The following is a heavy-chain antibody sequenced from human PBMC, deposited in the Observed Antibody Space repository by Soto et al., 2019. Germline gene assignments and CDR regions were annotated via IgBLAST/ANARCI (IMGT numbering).Heavy chain of an antibody. CDR2: IRSKTDGGTT. CDR1: GITFSNAW. CDR3: TTTRPGTNVFDN. D-gene: IGHD6-13*01. J-gene: IGHJ3*02. V-gene: IGHV3-15*01. Sequence: EVQLVESGGGLVEPGGSLRLSCAASGITFSNAWMNWVRKAPGKGLEYIGRIRSKTDGGTTEDAAPVEGRFTVSRDDSKNTLYLQMSGLKTDDTAVYYCTTTRPGTNVFDNWGQGTLVTVSS.